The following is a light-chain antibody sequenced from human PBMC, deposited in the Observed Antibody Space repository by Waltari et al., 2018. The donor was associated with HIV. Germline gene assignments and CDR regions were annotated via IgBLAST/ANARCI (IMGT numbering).Light chain of an antibody. CDR1: QSVCSY. V-gene: IGKV1-39*01. J-gene: IGKJ2*01. CDR3: QQSSTTPFT. Sequence: DIQMNQSPSSLSESIGDTVAITCRASQSVCSYLNWYQQTPGRAPRLLISDASTLQGRVPSRFRGSGSGTDFTLTISSLQPEDLAIYYCQQSSTTPFTFGQGTKLQIK. CDR2: DAS.